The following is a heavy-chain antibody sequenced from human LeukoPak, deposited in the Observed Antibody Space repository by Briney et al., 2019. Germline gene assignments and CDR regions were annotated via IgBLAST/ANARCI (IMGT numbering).Heavy chain of an antibody. CDR1: GGSISSSSYY. V-gene: IGHV4-39*02. CDR3: ARRIAAPGPRYSDY. CDR2: IYYSGST. J-gene: IGHJ4*02. D-gene: IGHD6-13*01. Sequence: SETLSLTCTVSGGSISSSSYYWGWIRQPPGQGLEWIGSIYYSGSTYYNPSLKSRVTISVDTSKSHFSLKLSSVTAADTAVYYCARRIAAPGPRYSDYWGQGTLVTVSS.